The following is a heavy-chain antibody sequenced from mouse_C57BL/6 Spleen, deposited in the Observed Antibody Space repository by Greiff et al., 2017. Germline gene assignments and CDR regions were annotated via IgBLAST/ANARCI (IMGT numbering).Heavy chain of an antibody. CDR1: GYSITSGYD. V-gene: IGHV3-1*01. CDR2: ISYSGST. CDR3: ARTYGNSYFDY. J-gene: IGHJ2*01. Sequence: EVKLVESGPGMVKPSQSLSLTCTVTGYSITSGYDWHWIRHFPGNKLEWMGYISYSGSTNYNPSLKSRISIAHDTSKNHFFLKLNSVTTEDTATYYCARTYGNSYFDYWGQGTTLTVSS. D-gene: IGHD2-10*02.